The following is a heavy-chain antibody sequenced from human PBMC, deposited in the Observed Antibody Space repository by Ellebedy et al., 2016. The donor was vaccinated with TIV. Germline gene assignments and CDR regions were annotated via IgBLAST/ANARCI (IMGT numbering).Heavy chain of an antibody. CDR1: SYTFSNFG. Sequence: AASVKVSCKASSYTFSNFGVSWVRQAPGQGLEWMGWISAYNGDTTYAQKFQGRVIMSTDTSTSTAYMELSSLRSEDTAVYYCATDLRYCTNGVCFKRFDAFDVWGQGTMVTVSS. J-gene: IGHJ3*01. D-gene: IGHD2-8*01. CDR2: ISAYNGDT. CDR3: ATDLRYCTNGVCFKRFDAFDV. V-gene: IGHV1-18*01.